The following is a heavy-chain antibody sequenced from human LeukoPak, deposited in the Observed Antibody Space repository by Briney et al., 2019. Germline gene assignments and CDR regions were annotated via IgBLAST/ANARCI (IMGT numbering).Heavy chain of an antibody. V-gene: IGHV3-30*18. Sequence: PGRSLRLSCAASGFTFSSYGMHWVRQVPGKGLEWVAVITYDGSNKYYADSVKGRFTISRDNSKNTLYLQMNSLRAEDTAVYYCAKDLQNWGYYYYYGMDVWGQGTTVTVSS. CDR1: GFTFSSYG. CDR3: AKDLQNWGYYYYYGMDV. J-gene: IGHJ6*02. D-gene: IGHD7-27*01. CDR2: ITYDGSNK.